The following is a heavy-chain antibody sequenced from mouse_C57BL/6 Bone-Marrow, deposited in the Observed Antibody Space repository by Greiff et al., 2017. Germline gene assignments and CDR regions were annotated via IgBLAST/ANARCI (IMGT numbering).Heavy chain of an antibody. V-gene: IGHV1-80*01. CDR2: IYPGSGST. CDR1: GYAFSSYW. J-gene: IGHJ2*01. D-gene: IGHD1-1*01. Sequence: QVQLQQSGAELVKPGASVKISCKASGYAFSSYWMNWVKQRPGKGLEWIGQIYPGSGSTNYNEKFKSKATLTVDTSSSTAYMQLSSLTSEDSAVYYCARGFYHEDWGQGTTLTVSS. CDR3: ARGFYHED.